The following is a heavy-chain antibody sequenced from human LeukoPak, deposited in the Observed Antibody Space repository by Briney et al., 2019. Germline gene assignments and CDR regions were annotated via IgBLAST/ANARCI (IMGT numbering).Heavy chain of an antibody. V-gene: IGHV1-46*01. CDR3: ARRAASSGSTFDY. J-gene: IGHJ4*02. D-gene: IGHD3-22*01. CDR2: INPSGGIT. CDR1: GYTFTSYY. Sequence: ASVKVSCKSSGYTFTSYYMHRVRQAPGQGLEWMGIINPSGGITSYAQKFQGRVTMTRDTSTSTVYMELRSLRSEDMDVYYCARRAASSGSTFDYWGQGTLVAVSS.